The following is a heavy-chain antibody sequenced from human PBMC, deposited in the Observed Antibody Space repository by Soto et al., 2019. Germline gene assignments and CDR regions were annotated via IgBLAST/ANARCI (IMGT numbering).Heavy chain of an antibody. D-gene: IGHD6-19*01. Sequence: QVQLVQSGAEVKKPGASVKVSCKTSGDNFTTYGVSWLRQAPGHGLEWMGWISGNNGHTYYAQTLQGRVTMTTDTSTTTAYMELRSVRSDDPAVYYCARYQPYSTGYSYFDHWGQGTLAIVTS. V-gene: IGHV1-18*01. CDR1: GDNFTTYG. J-gene: IGHJ4*02. CDR2: ISGNNGHT. CDR3: ARYQPYSTGYSYFDH.